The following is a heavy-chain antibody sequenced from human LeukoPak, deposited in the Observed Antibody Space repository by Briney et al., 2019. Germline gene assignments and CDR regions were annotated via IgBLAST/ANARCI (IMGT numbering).Heavy chain of an antibody. D-gene: IGHD3-3*01. CDR2: LIQDGSEE. CDR3: ARDSPGIMIFGVVTPN. Sequence: PGGSLTLSYLPSGFTFSSLWMSWVSQAPGKGLEWVAKLIQDGSEEYYVDSVKGRFTISRDNAKNSLYLEMNSLRAEDTAVYYCARDSPGIMIFGVVTPNGGQGTLVTVSS. CDR1: GFTFSSLW. J-gene: IGHJ4*02. V-gene: IGHV3-7*05.